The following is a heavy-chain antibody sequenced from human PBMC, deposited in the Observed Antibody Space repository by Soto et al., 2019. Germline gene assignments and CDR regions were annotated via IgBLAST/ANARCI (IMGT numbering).Heavy chain of an antibody. CDR3: AKEDSGSNGFFDM. V-gene: IGHV3-9*01. Sequence: GGSLRLSCAASGFTFGEYGMHWVRQAPGEGLEWVSGISRSGRSVGYADSLKGRFTISRDKAKKSLYLQMNSLRVEDTALYYCAKEDSGSNGFFDMWGQGTMVTVSS. CDR2: ISRSGRSV. D-gene: IGHD6-19*01. CDR1: GFTFGEYG. J-gene: IGHJ3*02.